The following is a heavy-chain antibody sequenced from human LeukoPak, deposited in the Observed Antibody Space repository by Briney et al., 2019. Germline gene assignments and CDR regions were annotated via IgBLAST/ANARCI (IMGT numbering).Heavy chain of an antibody. CDR2: ISGSGGST. D-gene: IGHD3-10*02. V-gene: IGHV3-23*01. J-gene: IGHJ4*02. Sequence: PGGSLRLSCAASGFTFSSYAMSGGRQAPRKGLEWVLAISGSGGSTYYAASVKGRFTISRANSKNTLYLQMNSLRAEDTAVYYCAKDIRLSYVGDDYWGQGTLVTVSS. CDR1: GFTFSSYA. CDR3: AKDIRLSYVGDDY.